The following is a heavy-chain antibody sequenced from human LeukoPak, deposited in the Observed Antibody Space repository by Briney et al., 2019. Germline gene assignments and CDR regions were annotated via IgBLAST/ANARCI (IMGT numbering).Heavy chain of an antibody. V-gene: IGHV4-39*01. Sequence: PSETLSLTCTVSGGSISSSSYYCGWIRQPPGKGLEWIGRIYYSGSTYYNPSLKSRVTISVDTSKNQFALKLSSVTAADTAVYYCARQSPGIAVVLYYFDYWGQGTLVTVSS. J-gene: IGHJ4*02. CDR1: GGSISSSSYY. CDR2: IYYSGST. CDR3: ARQSPGIAVVLYYFDY. D-gene: IGHD6-19*01.